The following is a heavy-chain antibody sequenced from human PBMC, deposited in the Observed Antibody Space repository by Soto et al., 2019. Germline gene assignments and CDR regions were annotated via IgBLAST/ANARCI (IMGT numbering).Heavy chain of an antibody. J-gene: IGHJ4*02. Sequence: PGGSLRLSCTASGFTFGDYAMSWVRQAPGKGLEWVGFIRSKAYGGTTEYAASVKGRFTISRDDSKSIAYLQMNSLKTEDTAVYYCTRGTPVVSYYFVYWGQAALVTVSS. D-gene: IGHD2-15*01. CDR2: IRSKAYGGTT. CDR1: GFTFGDYA. CDR3: TRGTPVVSYYFVY. V-gene: IGHV3-49*04.